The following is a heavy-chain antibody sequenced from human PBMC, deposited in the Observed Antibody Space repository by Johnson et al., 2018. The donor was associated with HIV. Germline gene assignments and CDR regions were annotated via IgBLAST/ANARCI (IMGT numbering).Heavy chain of an antibody. V-gene: IGHV3-23*04. CDR1: GFTFDDYG. CDR3: AKERGYDSSGYNRWYVPDAFDI. J-gene: IGHJ3*02. CDR2: ISGSGSST. D-gene: IGHD3-22*01. Sequence: VQLVASGGGLVQPGGSLRLSCAASGFTFDDYGMSWVRQAPGKGLEWVSTISGSGSSTHYADSVKGRFTISRDNSRNTMYLQMNSLRAEDTAVYYCAKERGYDSSGYNRWYVPDAFDIWGQGTMVTVSS.